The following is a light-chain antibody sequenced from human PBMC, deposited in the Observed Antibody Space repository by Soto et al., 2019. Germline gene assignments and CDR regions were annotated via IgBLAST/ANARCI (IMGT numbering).Light chain of an antibody. CDR3: MQSLQTPYT. CDR2: LGS. V-gene: IGKV2-28*01. CDR1: QSLLHSNGYNY. J-gene: IGKJ2*01. Sequence: DIVMTQSPLSLPVTPGEPAPISCRSSQSLLHSNGYNYLDWFLQKPGQSPQLLIYLGSNRASGVPDRFSGSGSGTDFTLKISRVEVEDVGVYYCMQSLQTPYTFGQGTKLEIK.